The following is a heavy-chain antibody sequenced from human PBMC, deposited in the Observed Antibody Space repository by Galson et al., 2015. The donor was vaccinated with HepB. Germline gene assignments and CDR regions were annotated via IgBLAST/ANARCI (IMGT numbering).Heavy chain of an antibody. CDR2: ISGSGGST. D-gene: IGHD3-22*01. Sequence: SLRLSCAASGFTFSSYAMSWVRQAPGKGLEWVSAISGSGGSTYYADSVKGRFTISRDNSKNTLYLQMNSLRAEDTAVYYCAKSHPSYYDSSGYLSYYYYGMDVWGQGTTVTVSS. CDR1: GFTFSSYA. CDR3: AKSHPSYYDSSGYLSYYYYGMDV. J-gene: IGHJ6*02. V-gene: IGHV3-23*01.